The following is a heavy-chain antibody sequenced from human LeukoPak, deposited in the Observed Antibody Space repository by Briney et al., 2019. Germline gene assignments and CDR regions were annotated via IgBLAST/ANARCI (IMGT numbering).Heavy chain of an antibody. CDR3: ARDSHYDILTDVGENGDY. Sequence: GSSVKVSCKASGGTFSSYAISWVRQAPRQGLEWMGGIIPIFGTANYAQKFQGRVTMTRDTSISTAYMELSRLRSDDTAVYYCARDSHYDILTDVGENGDYWGQGTLVTVSS. V-gene: IGHV1-69*05. CDR2: IIPIFGTA. J-gene: IGHJ4*02. D-gene: IGHD3-9*01. CDR1: GGTFSSYA.